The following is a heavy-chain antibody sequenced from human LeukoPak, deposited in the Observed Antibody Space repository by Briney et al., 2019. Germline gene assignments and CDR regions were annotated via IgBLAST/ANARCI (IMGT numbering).Heavy chain of an antibody. CDR3: ASWGAGGDS. V-gene: IGHV3-7*01. CDR1: GFTLSTYW. J-gene: IGHJ4*02. CDR2: INPDGSAK. Sequence: GGSLRLSCEASGFTLSTYWMNWVRQVPGKGLEWVANINPDGSAKRYVDSVKGRFTIARDNADNSLSLQMNSLRAEDTAVYYCASWGAGGDSWGQGTLVTVSS. D-gene: IGHD3-16*01.